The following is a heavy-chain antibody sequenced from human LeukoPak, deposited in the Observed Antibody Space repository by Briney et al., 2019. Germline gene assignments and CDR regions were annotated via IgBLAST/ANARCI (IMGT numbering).Heavy chain of an antibody. CDR1: GFTFSDHA. D-gene: IGHD3-22*01. V-gene: IGHV3-23*01. J-gene: IGHJ4*02. CDR3: AYLDSSGYYYGRLRY. Sequence: GGSLRLSCAASGFTFSDHAMSWVRQTPAKGLESVSSISAGGDRTHYANSVKGRFTVSRDNSKNTLYLHMNSLRAEDTAVYFCAYLDSSGYYYGRLRYWGQGTPVTVSS. CDR2: ISAGGDRT.